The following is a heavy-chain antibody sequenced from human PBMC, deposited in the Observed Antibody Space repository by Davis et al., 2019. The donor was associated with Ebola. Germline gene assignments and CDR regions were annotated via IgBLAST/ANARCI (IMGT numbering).Heavy chain of an antibody. D-gene: IGHD2-15*01. Sequence: ASVKVSCKASGYTFTNYYMHWVRQAPGQGLEWMGMINPNDGRTIYAQKFQGRVTMTRDTSTSTVYMELSSLRSEDTAVYYCARDQIVVVVAATPSGNYYYYGMDVWGQGTTVTVSS. CDR1: GYTFTNYY. CDR2: INPNDGRT. J-gene: IGHJ6*02. CDR3: ARDQIVVVVAATPSGNYYYYGMDV. V-gene: IGHV1-46*03.